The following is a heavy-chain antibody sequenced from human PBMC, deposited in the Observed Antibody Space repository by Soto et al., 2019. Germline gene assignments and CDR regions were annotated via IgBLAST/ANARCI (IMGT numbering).Heavy chain of an antibody. CDR3: ARRSSGWYFDY. CDR2: ISSESGTI. CDR1: GFSFSHYS. D-gene: IGHD6-19*01. Sequence: GGSLRLSCAASGFSFSHYSMIWVRQAPGKGLEWLSYISSESGTIYYAESVKGRFTVSRDNAKNSLSLQMNILRDEYAVTYYCARRSSGWYFDYWGQGTLVTSPQ. V-gene: IGHV3-48*02. J-gene: IGHJ4*02.